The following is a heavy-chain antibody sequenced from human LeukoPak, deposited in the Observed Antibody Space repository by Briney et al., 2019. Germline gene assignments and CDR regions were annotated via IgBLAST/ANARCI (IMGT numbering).Heavy chain of an antibody. J-gene: IGHJ1*01. D-gene: IGHD3-22*01. Sequence: GGSLRLSCAASGFTFSGYAMSWLRQAPGKGLEFVSAISGDTGNTFYADSVKGRFTVSGDNSQNILSLQLNSLRAEDTAVYYCAKRDFFDSSGFSPLFQHWGQGTLVTVSS. CDR3: AKRDFFDSSGFSPLFQH. CDR2: ISGDTGNT. CDR1: GFTFSGYA. V-gene: IGHV3-23*01.